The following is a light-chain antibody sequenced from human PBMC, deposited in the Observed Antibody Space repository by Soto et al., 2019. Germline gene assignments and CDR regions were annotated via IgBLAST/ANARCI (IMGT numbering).Light chain of an antibody. Sequence: EIVLTQSPATLSLSPGERATLSCGASQSVSNSYLAWYQQKPGLAPRLLIYDASSRATGIPDRFSGSGSGTDFTLTISRLEPEDFAVHYCQQYGSSRPYTFAQGTKLVIK. CDR1: QSVSNSY. J-gene: IGKJ2*01. V-gene: IGKV3D-20*01. CDR2: DAS. CDR3: QQYGSSRPYT.